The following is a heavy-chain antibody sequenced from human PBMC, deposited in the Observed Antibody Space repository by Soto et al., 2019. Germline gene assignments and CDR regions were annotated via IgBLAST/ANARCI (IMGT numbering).Heavy chain of an antibody. V-gene: IGHV4-59*01. CDR2: VYYTGTT. CDR1: GGSIVSYR. J-gene: IGHJ4*02. D-gene: IGHD4-17*01. CDR3: ARDTVLTGMFDF. Sequence: QSLTCTVSGGSIVSYRWSWVRQPPGKGLEWIASVYYTGTTNYNPSLGSRATISIDAPENQISLKLTSVTAADTAFYYCARDTVLTGMFDFWGQGTLFTVAS.